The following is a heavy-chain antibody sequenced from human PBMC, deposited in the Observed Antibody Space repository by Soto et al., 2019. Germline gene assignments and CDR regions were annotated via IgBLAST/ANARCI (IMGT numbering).Heavy chain of an antibody. CDR3: AKDSLYFQH. J-gene: IGHJ1*01. V-gene: IGHV3-30*18. Sequence: PGGSLRLSCAASGFTFSSYGMHWVRQAPGKGLEWVAVISYDGSNKYYADSVKGRFTVSRDNSKNTLYLQMNSLRAEDTAVYYCAKDSLYFQHWGQGTLVTVDS. CDR1: GFTFSSYG. CDR2: ISYDGSNK.